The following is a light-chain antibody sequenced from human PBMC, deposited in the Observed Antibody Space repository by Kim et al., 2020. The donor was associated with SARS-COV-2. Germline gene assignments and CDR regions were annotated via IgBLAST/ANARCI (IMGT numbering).Light chain of an antibody. CDR3: QKYNSAPWT. Sequence: SASVGEKGTITCRASQGISNYLAGYQQKPGKVPKLLIYGASTLQSGVPSRFSGSGAGTDFTLTISSLQPEDVATYYCQKYNSAPWTFGQGTKLEIK. V-gene: IGKV1-27*01. CDR1: QGISNY. J-gene: IGKJ1*01. CDR2: GAS.